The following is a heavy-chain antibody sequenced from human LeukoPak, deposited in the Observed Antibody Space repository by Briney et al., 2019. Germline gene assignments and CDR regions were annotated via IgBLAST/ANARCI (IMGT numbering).Heavy chain of an antibody. CDR2: IKQDGSEK. D-gene: IGHD5-24*01. V-gene: IGHV3-7*01. J-gene: IGHJ4*02. CDR1: GFTFSDYY. Sequence: GGSLRLSCAASGFTFSDYYMSWIRQAPGKGLEWVANIKQDGSEKYYVDSVKGRFTISRDNAKNSLYLQTNSLRAEDTAVYYCASDSGLDGYAYFDYWGQGTLVTVSS. CDR3: ASDSGLDGYAYFDY.